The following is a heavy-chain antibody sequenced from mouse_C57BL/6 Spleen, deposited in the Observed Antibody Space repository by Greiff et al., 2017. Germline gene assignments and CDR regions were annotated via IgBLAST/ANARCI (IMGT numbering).Heavy chain of an antibody. Sequence: VQLKQSGAELVRPGASVKLSCTASGFNIKDDYMHWVKQRPEQGLEWIGWIDPENGDTEYASKFQGKATITADTSSNTAYLQLSSLTSEDTAVYYCTTRLPSYWGQGTLVTVSA. CDR3: TTRLPSY. V-gene: IGHV14-4*01. CDR1: GFNIKDDY. D-gene: IGHD2-2*01. J-gene: IGHJ3*01. CDR2: IDPENGDT.